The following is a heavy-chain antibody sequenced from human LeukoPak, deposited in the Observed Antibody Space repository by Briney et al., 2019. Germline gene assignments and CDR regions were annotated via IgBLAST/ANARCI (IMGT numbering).Heavy chain of an antibody. D-gene: IGHD6-19*01. CDR2: ISSSSSTI. Sequence: GGSLRLSCAASGFTFSSYSMNWVRQAPGKGLEWVSYISSSSSTIYYADSVKGRFTISRDNAKNSLYLQMNSLRAEDTAVYYCARDYSSGWPHGAFDIWGQGTMVTVSS. J-gene: IGHJ3*02. V-gene: IGHV3-48*01. CDR3: ARDYSSGWPHGAFDI. CDR1: GFTFSSYS.